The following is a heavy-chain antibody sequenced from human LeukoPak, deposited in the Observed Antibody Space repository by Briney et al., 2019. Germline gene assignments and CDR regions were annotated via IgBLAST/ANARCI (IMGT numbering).Heavy chain of an antibody. CDR2: ISGSGGST. V-gene: IGHV3-23*01. D-gene: IGHD3-10*01. CDR3: ARNTNLWFGELPPY. J-gene: IGHJ4*02. CDR1: GFTFSSYA. Sequence: PGGSLRLSCAASGFTFSSYAMSWVRQAPGKGLEWVSAISGSGGSTYYADSVKGRFTISRDNSKNTLYLQMNSLRAEDTAAYYCARNTNLWFGELPPYWGQGTLVTVSS.